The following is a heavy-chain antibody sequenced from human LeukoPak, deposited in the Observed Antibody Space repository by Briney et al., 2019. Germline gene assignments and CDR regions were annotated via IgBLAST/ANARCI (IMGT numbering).Heavy chain of an antibody. CDR2: IIPIFGTA. Sequence: VASVTVSCKASGGTFSSYAISWVRQAPGQGLEWMGGIIPIFGTANYAQKFQGRVTITTDESTSTAYMELSSLRSEDTAVYYCARVPVPAATSYYYMDVWGKGTTVTVSS. D-gene: IGHD2-2*01. CDR3: ARVPVPAATSYYYMDV. CDR1: GGTFSSYA. V-gene: IGHV1-69*05. J-gene: IGHJ6*03.